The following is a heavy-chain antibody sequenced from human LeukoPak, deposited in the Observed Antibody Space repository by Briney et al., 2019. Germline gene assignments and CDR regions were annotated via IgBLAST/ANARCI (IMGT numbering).Heavy chain of an antibody. D-gene: IGHD3-3*01. CDR3: ARYDFWSGYYTILTGFDY. J-gene: IGHJ4*02. Sequence: GGSLRLSCAASGFTFSSYAMHWVRQAPGKGLEWVAVISYDGSNKYYADSVKGRFTISRDNAKNSLYLQMNSLRAEDTAVYYCARYDFWSGYYTILTGFDYWGQGTLVTVSS. V-gene: IGHV3-30*04. CDR1: GFTFSSYA. CDR2: ISYDGSNK.